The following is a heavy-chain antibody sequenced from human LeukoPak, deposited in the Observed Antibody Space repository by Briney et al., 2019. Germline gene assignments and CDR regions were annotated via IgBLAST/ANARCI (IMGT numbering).Heavy chain of an antibody. CDR3: ARDDGYCSGGSCPYYYYGMDV. CDR1: GYTFTSYG. V-gene: IGHV1-18*01. D-gene: IGHD2-15*01. J-gene: IGHJ6*02. Sequence: GASVKVSCKASGYTFTSYGISWVRQAPGQGLEWMGWISAYNGNTNYAQKLQGRVTMTTDTSTSTAYMELRSLRSDDTAVYYCARDDGYCSGGSCPYYYYGMDVWGQGTKVTVSS. CDR2: ISAYNGNT.